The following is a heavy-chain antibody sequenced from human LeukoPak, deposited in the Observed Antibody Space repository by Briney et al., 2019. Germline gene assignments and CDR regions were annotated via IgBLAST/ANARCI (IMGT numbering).Heavy chain of an antibody. V-gene: IGHV3-23*01. CDR1: GFTFSSYA. CDR3: AKDRRRDDVLTGSFSD. D-gene: IGHD3-9*01. CDR2: ISGSGGST. J-gene: IGHJ4*02. Sequence: GGSLRLSCAASGFTFSSYAMSWVRQAPGKGLEWVSAISGSGGSTYYADSVKGRFTISRDNSKNTLYLQMNSLRAEDTALYYCAKDRRRDDVLTGSFSDWGQGTLVTVSS.